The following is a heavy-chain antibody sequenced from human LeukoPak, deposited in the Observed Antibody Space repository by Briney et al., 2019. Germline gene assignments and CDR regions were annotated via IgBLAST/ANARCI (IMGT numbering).Heavy chain of an antibody. D-gene: IGHD3-10*01. CDR1: GGSITNYY. Sequence: SQTLSLTCTVSGGSITNYYWSWIRQHPGKGLEWIGYIYYSGNTYYNPSFESRILISLDTSKRQFSLKLSSVTAADTAFYYCARMSGSGLTDYWGQGTLVTVSS. CDR3: ARMSGSGLTDY. V-gene: IGHV4-31*03. CDR2: IYYSGNT. J-gene: IGHJ4*02.